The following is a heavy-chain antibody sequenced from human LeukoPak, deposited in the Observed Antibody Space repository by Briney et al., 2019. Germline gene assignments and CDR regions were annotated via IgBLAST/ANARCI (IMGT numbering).Heavy chain of an antibody. CDR2: ISSSSSYI. CDR1: GFTFSSYG. D-gene: IGHD2-15*01. Sequence: GGSLRLSCAASGFTFSSYGMSWVRQAPGKGLEWVSSISSSSSYIYYADSVKGRFTISRDNAKNSLYLQMNSLRAEDTAVYYCARDQDCSGGSCYAFDIWGQGTMVTVSS. CDR3: ARDQDCSGGSCYAFDI. J-gene: IGHJ3*02. V-gene: IGHV3-21*01.